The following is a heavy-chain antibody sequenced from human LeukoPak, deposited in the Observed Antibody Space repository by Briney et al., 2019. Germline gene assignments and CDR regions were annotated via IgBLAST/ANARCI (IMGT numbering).Heavy chain of an antibody. CDR3: AKDAQRGFDYSNSLEY. CDR1: QFTFNHYG. J-gene: IGHJ4*02. V-gene: IGHV3-33*03. D-gene: IGHD4-11*01. Sequence: PGGSLRLSCAASQFTFNHYGMHWVRQAPGRGLEWVAVIWNDGSATYYADSVKGRFTISRDNSRNTLYLQMTSLRAEDTAVYYCAKDAQRGFDYSNSLEYWGQGTLVTVSS. CDR2: IWNDGSAT.